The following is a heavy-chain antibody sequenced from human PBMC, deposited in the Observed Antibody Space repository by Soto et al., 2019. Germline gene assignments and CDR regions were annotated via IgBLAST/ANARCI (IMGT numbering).Heavy chain of an antibody. CDR1: GFTFSDYY. Sequence: GGSLRLSCAASGFTFSDYYMSWIRQAPGKGLEWVSYISSSGSTMYYADSVKGRFTITRDNAKKSLFLQMNSLRAEDTAVYYCVRVGSGQTLYNYYGVDVWGQGPTVTVYS. J-gene: IGHJ6*02. V-gene: IGHV3-11*01. CDR3: VRVGSGQTLYNYYGVDV. D-gene: IGHD3-3*01. CDR2: ISSSGSTM.